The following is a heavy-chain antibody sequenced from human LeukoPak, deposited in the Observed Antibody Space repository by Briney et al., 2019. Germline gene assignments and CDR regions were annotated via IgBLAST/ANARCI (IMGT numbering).Heavy chain of an antibody. Sequence: PGGSLRLSCAASGFTVSSSYMSWVRQAPGKGLEWLSVIHSNGSTYYADSVKGRFTISRDNSKNTLYLQMNSLRAEDTAVYYCARDLMDYDVSTGLHHYYMDVWGQGTTVTVSS. J-gene: IGHJ6*02. V-gene: IGHV3-53*01. D-gene: IGHD3-9*01. CDR2: IHSNGST. CDR1: GFTVSSSY. CDR3: ARDLMDYDVSTGLHHYYMDV.